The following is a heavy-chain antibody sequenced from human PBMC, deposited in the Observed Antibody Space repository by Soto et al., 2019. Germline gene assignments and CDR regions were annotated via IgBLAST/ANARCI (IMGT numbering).Heavy chain of an antibody. Sequence: EVQLVESGGSLVKPGGSLRLSCAASGFTFSNAWMSWVRQAPGKGLEWVGRIKSKTDGGTTDYAAPVKGRFTISRDDSKNTLYLQMNSLKTEDTAVYYCTTNSGYSSGLVDYWGLGTLVTVSS. D-gene: IGHD6-19*01. V-gene: IGHV3-15*01. CDR3: TTNSGYSSGLVDY. J-gene: IGHJ4*02. CDR1: GFTFSNAW. CDR2: IKSKTDGGTT.